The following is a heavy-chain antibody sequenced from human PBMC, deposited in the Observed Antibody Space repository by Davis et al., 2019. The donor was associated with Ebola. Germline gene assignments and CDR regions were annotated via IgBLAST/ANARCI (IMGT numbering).Heavy chain of an antibody. D-gene: IGHD4-17*01. CDR2: INHRGST. Sequence: SETLSLTCTVSGGSISTYYWSWIRQPPGKGLEWIGEINHRGSTNYNRSLKSRVTISVDTSKNQFSLRLSSVTAADTAVYYCERVHGDYYYYGMDVWGQGTTVIVSS. CDR3: ERVHGDYYYYGMDV. V-gene: IGHV4-34*01. CDR1: GGSISTYY. J-gene: IGHJ6*02.